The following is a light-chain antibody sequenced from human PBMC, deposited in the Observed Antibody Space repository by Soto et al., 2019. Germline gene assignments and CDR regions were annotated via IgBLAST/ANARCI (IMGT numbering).Light chain of an antibody. J-gene: IGKJ4*01. CDR3: QHYDHWPLT. CDR1: QSVNSNY. V-gene: IGKV3-20*01. Sequence: EIVLAQSPGTLSLSPGERATLSCRASQSVNSNYLAWYQQRPGQAPRLLIYGASSRATVIPDRFSGSGSGTDFTLTISSLQSEDFAVYYCQHYDHWPLTFGGGTKVEIK. CDR2: GAS.